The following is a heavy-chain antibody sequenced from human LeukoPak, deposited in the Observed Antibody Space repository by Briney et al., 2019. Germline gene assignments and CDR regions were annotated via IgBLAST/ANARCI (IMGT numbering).Heavy chain of an antibody. J-gene: IGHJ4*02. CDR3: ARRSDVVGAI. V-gene: IGHV5-51*01. CDR1: GYTFTHQW. CDR2: IYPRDSDT. Sequence: GESLKISCEASGYTFTHQWIGWVRQMPGTGLEWVGIIYPRDSDTIYSPSFQGHVTISADTSINTAHLEWRSLEASDTAMYYCARRSDVVGAIWGQGTQVTVSS. D-gene: IGHD3-16*01.